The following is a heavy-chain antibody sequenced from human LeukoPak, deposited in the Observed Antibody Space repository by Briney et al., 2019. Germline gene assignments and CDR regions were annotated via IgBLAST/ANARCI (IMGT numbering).Heavy chain of an antibody. CDR1: GYTFTGYY. CDR3: ARAGGGGYSGYEEGRQANYYYYYGMDV. CDR2: INPNSGGT. V-gene: IGHV1-2*04. Sequence: ASVKVSCTASGYTFTGYYMHWVRQAPGQGLEWMGWINPNSGGTNYAQKFQGWVTMTRDTSISTAYMELSRLRSDDTAVYYCARAGGGGYSGYEEGRQANYYYYYGMDVWGKGTTVTVSS. J-gene: IGHJ6*04. D-gene: IGHD5-12*01.